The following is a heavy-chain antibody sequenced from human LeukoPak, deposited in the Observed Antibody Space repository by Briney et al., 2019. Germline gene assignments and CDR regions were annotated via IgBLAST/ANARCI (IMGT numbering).Heavy chain of an antibody. V-gene: IGHV3-7*01. CDR2: IKQDGSEK. J-gene: IGHJ4*02. D-gene: IGHD3-3*01. CDR1: GFTFSSYW. Sequence: GGSLRLSCAASGFTFSSYWMSWVRQAPGKGLEWVANIKQDGSEKYYVDSVKGRFTISRDNAKNSLYLQMNSLRAEDTAVYYCARTIFGVVIMGQYYFDYWGQGTLVTVSS. CDR3: ARTIFGVVIMGQYYFDY.